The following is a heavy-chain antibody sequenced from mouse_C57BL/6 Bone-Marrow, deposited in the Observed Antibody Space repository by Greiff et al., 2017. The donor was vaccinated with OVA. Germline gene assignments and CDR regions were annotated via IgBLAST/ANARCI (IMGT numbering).Heavy chain of an antibody. D-gene: IGHD1-1*01. CDR2: ISSGGIYT. CDR1: GFTFSSYG. J-gene: IGHJ2*01. V-gene: IGHV5-6*02. Sequence: EVKLVESGGDLVKPGGSLKLSCAASGFTFSSYGMSWVRQTPDKRLEWVATISSGGIYTYYPDSVKGRFTISRDNAKNTLYLQMRSLKSAYTAMYYCARYYYGSSYFDYWGQGTTLTVSS. CDR3: ARYYYGSSYFDY.